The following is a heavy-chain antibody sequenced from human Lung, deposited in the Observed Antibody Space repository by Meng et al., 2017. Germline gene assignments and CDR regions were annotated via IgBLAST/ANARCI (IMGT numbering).Heavy chain of an antibody. J-gene: IGHJ2*01. V-gene: IGHV4-30-4*01. CDR2: IYNSGST. CDR3: ARGQKGYFDL. Sequence: VPLQESGPGLVKPSHTLSLTCTVSGGSISSSNYYWSWIRQPPGKGLEWSGHIYNSGSTYYNPSLKSRITISVDTSKNQFSLKLSSVTAADTAVYYCARGQKGYFDLWGRGTLVTVSS. CDR1: GGSISSSNYY.